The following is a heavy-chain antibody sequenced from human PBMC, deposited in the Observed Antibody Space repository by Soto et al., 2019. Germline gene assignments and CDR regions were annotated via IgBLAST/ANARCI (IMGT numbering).Heavy chain of an antibody. Sequence: PSETLSLTCTVSGGSTNAYFWTWIRQAPGKGLEWIGFVYYNGNTNYTPSHKRRVSISLHTSKNPFSLKLSSVTAADPALDYCARGVCRQWGDYWDRLTLGTVAS. J-gene: IGHJ4*01. CDR1: GGSTNAYF. CDR3: ARGVCRQWGDY. D-gene: IGHD6-19*01. CDR2: VYYNGNT. V-gene: IGHV4-59*01.